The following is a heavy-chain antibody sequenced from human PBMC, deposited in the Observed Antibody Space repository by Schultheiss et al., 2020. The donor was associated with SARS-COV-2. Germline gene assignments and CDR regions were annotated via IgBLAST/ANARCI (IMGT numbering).Heavy chain of an antibody. CDR2: FDPEDGET. J-gene: IGHJ4*02. V-gene: IGHV1-24*01. CDR1: GYTLTDLS. Sequence: ASVKVSCKVSGYTLTDLSMHWVRQAPGKGLEWMGGFDPEDGETIYAQKFQGRVTMTEDTSTDTAYMELSSLESEDTAVYFCANYGDYAGVAHWGQGTLVTVSS. CDR3: ANYGDYAGVAH. D-gene: IGHD4-17*01.